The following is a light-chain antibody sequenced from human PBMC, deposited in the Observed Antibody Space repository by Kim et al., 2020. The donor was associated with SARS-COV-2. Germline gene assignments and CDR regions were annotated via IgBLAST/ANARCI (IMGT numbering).Light chain of an antibody. CDR3: QQYDSSPRWT. V-gene: IGKV3-20*01. Sequence: EIVLTQSPGTLSLSPGERATLSCRASQSLSGTYLAWYQQKPGQAPRLLIYGASSRATGIPDRFSGSGSGTDFTLTMNRLEPEDFAVYYCQQYDSSPRWTFGQGTKVDIK. CDR1: QSLSGTY. J-gene: IGKJ1*01. CDR2: GAS.